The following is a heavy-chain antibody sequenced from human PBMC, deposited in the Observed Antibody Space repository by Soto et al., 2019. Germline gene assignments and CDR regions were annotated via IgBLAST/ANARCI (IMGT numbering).Heavy chain of an antibody. CDR2: INHSGST. Sequence: SETLSHPCAVYGGSFRGYYWSWIRQPPGKGLEWIGEINHSGSTNYNPSLKSRVTISVDTSKNQFSLKLSSVTAADTAVYYCASAWVYDDIWAVYYSSFDSSGQGTLV. CDR1: GGSFRGYY. J-gene: IGHJ4*02. D-gene: IGHD3-9*01. CDR3: ASAWVYDDIWAVYYSSFDS. V-gene: IGHV4-34*01.